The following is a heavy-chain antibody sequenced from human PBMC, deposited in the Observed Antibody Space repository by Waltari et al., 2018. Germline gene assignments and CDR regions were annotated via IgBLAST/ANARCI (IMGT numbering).Heavy chain of an antibody. Sequence: QLQLQESGPGLVKPSETLSLTCTVSGGSISSSSYYWGWIRQPPGKGLEWIGSIYYSGSTYYNPSLKSRVTISVDTSKNQFSLKLSSVTAADTAVYYCARQKWELLLDPYYFDYWGQGTLVTVSS. CDR2: IYYSGST. CDR3: ARQKWELLLDPYYFDY. CDR1: GGSISSSSYY. J-gene: IGHJ4*02. D-gene: IGHD1-26*01. V-gene: IGHV4-39*07.